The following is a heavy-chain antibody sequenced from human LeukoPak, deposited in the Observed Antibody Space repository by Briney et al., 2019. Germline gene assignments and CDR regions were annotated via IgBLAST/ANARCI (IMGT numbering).Heavy chain of an antibody. V-gene: IGHV4-38-2*01. Sequence: PSETLSLTCAVSGYSISSGCYWGWIRQPPGKGLEWIGSIYHSGSTYYNPSLKSQVTISVDVSRNQFSLKLSSVTAADTAVYYCARGFCNDGTCSPGYWGQGTLVTVSS. CDR3: ARGFCNDGTCSPGY. CDR2: IYHSGST. J-gene: IGHJ4*02. CDR1: GYSISSGCY. D-gene: IGHD2-15*01.